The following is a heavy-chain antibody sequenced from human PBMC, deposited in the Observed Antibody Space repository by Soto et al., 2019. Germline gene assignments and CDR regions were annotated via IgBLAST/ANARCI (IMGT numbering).Heavy chain of an antibody. CDR3: ARAEGYCSGGSCYGWWWFDP. J-gene: IGHJ5*02. V-gene: IGHV1-8*02. Sequence: GASVKVSCKASGGTFSSYAISWVRQAPGQGLEWMGWMNPNSGNTGYAQKFQGRVTMTRNTSISTAYMELSSLRSEDTAVYYCARAEGYCSGGSCYGWWWFDPWGQGTLVTVS. CDR2: MNPNSGNT. D-gene: IGHD2-15*01. CDR1: GGTFSSYA.